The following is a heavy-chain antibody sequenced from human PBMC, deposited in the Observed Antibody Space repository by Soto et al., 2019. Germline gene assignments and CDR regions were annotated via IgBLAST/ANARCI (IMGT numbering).Heavy chain of an antibody. J-gene: IGHJ6*02. CDR3: ARGAGREPSDYGMDV. D-gene: IGHD1-1*01. CDR1: KFTFRSYA. V-gene: IGHV3-23*01. CDR2: ISGSGGST. Sequence: EVQLLESGGGLVQPGGSLRLSCGASKFTFRSYAMSWVRPAPGKGPEGVSGISGSGGSTYYSDSVKGRFSISRDNSTNTLVLQMNSLRAEDTALYYCARGAGREPSDYGMDVWGHGTTVTVSS.